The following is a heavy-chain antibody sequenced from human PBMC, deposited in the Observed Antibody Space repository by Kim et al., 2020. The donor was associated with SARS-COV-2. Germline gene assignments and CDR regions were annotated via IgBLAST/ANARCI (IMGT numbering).Heavy chain of an antibody. CDR1: GFTFDTYA. J-gene: IGHJ6*02. CDR3: AKMAIMGGYNYFYYYAMDV. CDR2: IRGGGRNK. V-gene: IGHV3-23*01. D-gene: IGHD3-22*01. Sequence: GGSLRLSCVASGFTFDTYAMSWVRQAPGKGLEWVSVIRGGGRNKFYADSVRGRFTISRDNAKNTLYLQMNSLRDEDTALYYCAKMAIMGGYNYFYYYAMDVWGQGTTVTVSS.